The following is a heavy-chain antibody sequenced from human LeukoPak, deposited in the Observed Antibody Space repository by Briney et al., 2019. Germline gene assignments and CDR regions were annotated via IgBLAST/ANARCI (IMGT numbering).Heavy chain of an antibody. Sequence: SETLSLTCTVSGGSISSYYWSWIRQPAGKGLEWIGRIYTSGSTNYNPSLKSRVTMSVDTSRNQFSLKLSSVTAADTAVYYCARDSYYYGSGYYAHFDYWGQGTLVTVSS. CDR2: IYTSGST. J-gene: IGHJ4*02. D-gene: IGHD3-10*01. V-gene: IGHV4-4*07. CDR3: ARDSYYYGSGYYAHFDY. CDR1: GGSISSYY.